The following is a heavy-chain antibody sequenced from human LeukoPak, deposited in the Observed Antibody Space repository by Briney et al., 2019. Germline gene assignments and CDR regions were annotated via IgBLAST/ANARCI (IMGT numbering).Heavy chain of an antibody. V-gene: IGHV3-74*01. J-gene: IGHJ4*02. D-gene: IGHD3-16*01. CDR3: VRGGVDY. Sequence: GGSLRLSCVASGFTFSNYWIHWVRQAPGKGLVWVSRVNSDGHSTDYADSVKGRFTISRDNARNTVYLQMNSLRVDDTAVYYCVRGGVDYWGQGTLVTVSS. CDR1: GFTFSNYW. CDR2: VNSDGHST.